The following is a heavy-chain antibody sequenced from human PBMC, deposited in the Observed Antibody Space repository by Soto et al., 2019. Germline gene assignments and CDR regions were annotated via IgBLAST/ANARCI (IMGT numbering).Heavy chain of an antibody. D-gene: IGHD5-18*01. CDR3: ARHRRRGYSYGSGYFAY. Sequence: XETLSLPCTGSGGSSSSIRYDWCWIRQPPGKVLEWIGSIYYSASTYYHPSLKSRVTISVDTSKNQFSLKLSSVKAADTAVYYCARHRRRGYSYGSGYFAYWGQGTLVTVSS. CDR1: GGSSSSIRYD. CDR2: IYYSAST. J-gene: IGHJ4*02. V-gene: IGHV4-39*01.